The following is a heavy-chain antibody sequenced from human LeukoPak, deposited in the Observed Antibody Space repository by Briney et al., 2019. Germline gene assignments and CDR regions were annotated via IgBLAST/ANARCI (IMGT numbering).Heavy chain of an antibody. CDR2: IWYDGSYK. J-gene: IGHJ6*02. Sequence: PGRSLRLSCAASGFTFSSYGMHWVRQAPGKGLEWVAVIWYDGSYKYYADSVKGRFTISRDNSKNTLYLQMNSLRAEDTAVYYCAREMRRRITGTTLDVWGQGTTVTVSS. V-gene: IGHV3-33*01. D-gene: IGHD1-7*01. CDR3: AREMRRRITGTTLDV. CDR1: GFTFSSYG.